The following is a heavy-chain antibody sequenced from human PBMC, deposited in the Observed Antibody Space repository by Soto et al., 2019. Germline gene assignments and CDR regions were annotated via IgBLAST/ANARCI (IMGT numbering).Heavy chain of an antibody. V-gene: IGHV3-23*01. Sequence: PGGSLRLSCAASGFTFSSYAMSWVRQAPGKGLEWVSAISGSGGSTYYADSVKGRFTISRDNSKNTLYLQMNSLRAEDTAVYYCAKDVVAAQSVIYYYYGMDVWGQGTTVTVSS. CDR1: GFTFSSYA. J-gene: IGHJ6*02. D-gene: IGHD2-15*01. CDR3: AKDVVAAQSVIYYYYGMDV. CDR2: ISGSGGST.